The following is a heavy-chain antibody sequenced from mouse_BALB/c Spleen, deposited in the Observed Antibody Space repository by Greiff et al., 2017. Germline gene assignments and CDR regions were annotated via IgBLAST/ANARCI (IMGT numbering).Heavy chain of an antibody. CDR1: GYSITSDYA. J-gene: IGHJ3*01. CDR3: ARRGGNYVFAY. CDR2: ISYSGST. V-gene: IGHV3-2*02. D-gene: IGHD2-1*01. Sequence: DVKLQESGPGLVKPSQSLSLTCTVTGYSITSDYAWNWIRQFPGNKLEWMGYISYSGSTSYNPSLKSRISITRDTSKNQFFLQLNSVTTEDTATYYCARRGGNYVFAYWGQGTLVTVSA.